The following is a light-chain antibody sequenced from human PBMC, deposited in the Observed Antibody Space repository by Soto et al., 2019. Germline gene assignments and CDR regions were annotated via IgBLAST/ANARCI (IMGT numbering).Light chain of an antibody. CDR1: QSVSSY. V-gene: IGKV3-11*01. Sequence: EIVLTQSPATVSLSPVERATLSCVASQSVSSYLAWYQQKPGQAPRLLIPGASMRAAGVPVRFIGSGSGTDFTLTITRLEPEDFAVYYCQKYDGSPINFGLGTRLEIK. CDR2: GAS. CDR3: QKYDGSPIN. J-gene: IGKJ5*01.